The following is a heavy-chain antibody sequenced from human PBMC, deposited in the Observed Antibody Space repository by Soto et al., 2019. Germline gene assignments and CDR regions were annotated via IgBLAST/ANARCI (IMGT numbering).Heavy chain of an antibody. J-gene: IGHJ5*02. V-gene: IGHV1-8*01. Sequence: ASVKVSCKASGYTFTSYDINWVRQATGQGLEWMGWMNPNSGNTGYAQKFQGRVTMTRNTSISTAYMELSSLRSEDTAVYYCARAPRIRFLEWLSQALGWFDPWGQGTLVTVSS. CDR1: GYTFTSYD. D-gene: IGHD3-3*01. CDR2: MNPNSGNT. CDR3: ARAPRIRFLEWLSQALGWFDP.